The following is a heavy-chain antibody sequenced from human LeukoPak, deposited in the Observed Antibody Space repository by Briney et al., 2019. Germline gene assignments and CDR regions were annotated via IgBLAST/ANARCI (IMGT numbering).Heavy chain of an antibody. CDR2: ISGSGGNT. J-gene: IGHJ6*02. V-gene: IGHV3-23*01. CDR1: GSTLSSYA. D-gene: IGHD5-12*01. Sequence: GGSLRLSCVASGSTLSSYAMSWVRQAPGKGLEWVSGISGSGGNTYYADSVKGRFTISRDNSKNTLYLQMNSLRAEDTAVYYCAKDQVGGYDYYYYYGMDVWGQGTTVTVSS. CDR3: AKDQVGGYDYYYYYGMDV.